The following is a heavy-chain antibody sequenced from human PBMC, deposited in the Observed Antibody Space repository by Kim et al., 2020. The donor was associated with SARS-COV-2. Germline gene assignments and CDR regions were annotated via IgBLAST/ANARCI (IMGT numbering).Heavy chain of an antibody. CDR3: ARQGYYYDSSGYSTYYYYGMDV. V-gene: IGHV1-46*01. Sequence: ASVKVSCKASGYTFTSYYMHWVRQAPGQGLEWMGIINPSGGSTSYAQKFQGRVTMTRDTSTSTVYMELSSLRSEDTAVYYCARQGYYYDSSGYSTYYYYGMDVCGQGTTVTVSS. CDR1: GYTFTSYY. D-gene: IGHD3-22*01. J-gene: IGHJ6*02. CDR2: INPSGGST.